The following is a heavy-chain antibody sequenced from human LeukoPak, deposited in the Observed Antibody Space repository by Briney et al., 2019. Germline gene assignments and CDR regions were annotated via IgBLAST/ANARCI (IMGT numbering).Heavy chain of an antibody. CDR3: ARDNRYCSAGTCYSGQHY. J-gene: IGHJ4*02. Sequence: PWETLSLTCTVSAGSISNYYWNWIRQPAGKGLEWIGRIYASGTINYNPSLKSRVTMSLDTSKSQFSLILSSVTAAYTAVYYCARDNRYCSAGTCYSGQHYWGQGTLVTVSS. CDR1: AGSISNYY. CDR2: IYASGTI. D-gene: IGHD2-15*01. V-gene: IGHV4-4*07.